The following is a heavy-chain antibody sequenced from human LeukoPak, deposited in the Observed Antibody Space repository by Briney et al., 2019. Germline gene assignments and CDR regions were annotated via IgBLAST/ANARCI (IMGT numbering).Heavy chain of an antibody. D-gene: IGHD6-13*01. Sequence: ASVKVSCKVSGYTLTESSMHWVRQAPGKGLEWMGGFDPEDGETIYAQKFQGRVTMTEDTSTDTAYMELSSLRSEDAAVYYCAVASLAAAGTNLDYWGQGTLVTVSS. CDR3: AVASLAAAGTNLDY. CDR2: FDPEDGET. CDR1: GYTLTESS. V-gene: IGHV1-24*01. J-gene: IGHJ4*02.